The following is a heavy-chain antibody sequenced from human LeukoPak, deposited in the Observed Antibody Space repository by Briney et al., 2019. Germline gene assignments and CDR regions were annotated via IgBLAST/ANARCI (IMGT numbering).Heavy chain of an antibody. CDR1: GGSFSGCY. V-gene: IGHV4-34*01. D-gene: IGHD3-10*01. J-gene: IGHJ4*02. CDR3: ANVLLWFGDSYYFDY. CDR2: INHSGST. Sequence: SETLSLTCAVYGGSFSGCYWSWIRQPPGKGLEWIGEINHSGSTNYNPSLKSRVTISVDTSKNQFSLKLSSVTAADTAVYYCANVLLWFGDSYYFDYWGQGTLVTVSS.